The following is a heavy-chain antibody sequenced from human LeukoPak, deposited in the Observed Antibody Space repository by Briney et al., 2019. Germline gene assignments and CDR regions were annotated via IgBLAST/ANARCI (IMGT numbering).Heavy chain of an antibody. Sequence: SETLSLTCAVYGGSFSGYYWSWIRQPPGKGLEWIGEINHSGSTNYNPSLKSRVTISVDTSKNQFSLKLSSVTAADTAVYYCARGLRRDYRQGFDPWGQGTLVTVSS. V-gene: IGHV4-34*01. D-gene: IGHD4/OR15-4a*01. CDR3: ARGLRRDYRQGFDP. J-gene: IGHJ5*02. CDR2: INHSGST. CDR1: GGSFSGYY.